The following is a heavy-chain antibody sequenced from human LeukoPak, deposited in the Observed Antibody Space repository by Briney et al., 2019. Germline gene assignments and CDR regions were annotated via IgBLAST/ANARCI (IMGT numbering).Heavy chain of an antibody. D-gene: IGHD6-6*01. V-gene: IGHV4-59*01. CDR3: ARARIAVSYFDY. CDR1: GDSISSYY. CDR2: VYYTGST. Sequence: SETLSLTCTVSGDSISSYYWSWIRQPPGKGLEWIGYVYYTGSTNHNPSLRSRVTISVDTSNNQFSLKMRSVTAADTAVYYCARARIAVSYFDYWGQGALLTVSS. J-gene: IGHJ4*02.